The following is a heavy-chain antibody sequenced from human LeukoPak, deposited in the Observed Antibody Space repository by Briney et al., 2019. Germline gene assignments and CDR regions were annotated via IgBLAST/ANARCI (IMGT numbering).Heavy chain of an antibody. CDR1: GFTFSSYA. CDR2: LTGSGGNT. Sequence: GGSLRLSYAASGFTFSSYAMSWVRQAPGKGLEWDSGLTGSGGNTYYADSVKGRFTISRDNAKNTLSLQMNSLRAEDAAVYYCVKFRGIQHYNYHMDVWGKGTTVTVSS. D-gene: IGHD3-10*01. CDR3: VKFRGIQHYNYHMDV. V-gene: IGHV3-23*01. J-gene: IGHJ6*03.